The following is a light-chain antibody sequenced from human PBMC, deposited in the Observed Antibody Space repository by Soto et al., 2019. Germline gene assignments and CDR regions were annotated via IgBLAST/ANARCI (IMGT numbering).Light chain of an antibody. V-gene: IGLV1-40*01. Sequence: QSVLTQPPSVSGAPGQRVTISCTGSSSNIGAGYDVHWYRQLPGTAPKLLIYGDTNRPSGVPDRFSGSKSATSASLAITGLQAEDEADYYCQSYESSPSGYVFGSGTKV. CDR2: GDT. CDR3: QSYESSPSGYV. J-gene: IGLJ1*01. CDR1: SSNIGAGYD.